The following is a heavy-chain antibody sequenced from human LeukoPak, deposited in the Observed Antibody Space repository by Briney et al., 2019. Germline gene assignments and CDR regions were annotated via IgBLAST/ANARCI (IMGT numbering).Heavy chain of an antibody. V-gene: IGHV3-20*04. D-gene: IGHD6-19*01. CDR2: INWNGGST. CDR1: RFTFDDYG. J-gene: IGHJ4*02. CDR3: ARDQDSSGWPTPHY. Sequence: GGSLRLSCAASRFTFDDYGMSWVRQAPGKGLEWVSGINWNGGSTGYADSVKGRFTISRDNAKNSLYLQMNSLRAEDTALYYCARDQDSSGWPTPHYWGQGTLVTVSS.